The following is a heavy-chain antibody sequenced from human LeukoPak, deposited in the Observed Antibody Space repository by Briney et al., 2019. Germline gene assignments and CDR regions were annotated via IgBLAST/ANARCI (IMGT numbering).Heavy chain of an antibody. CDR2: IKQDGSEK. V-gene: IGHV3-7*01. Sequence: GGSLRLSCAASGFTFSCYWMSWVRQAPGKGLEWAANIKQDGSEKYYVDSVKGRFTISRDNAKNSLYLQMNSLRAEDTAVYYCARTGYSSSLFWFDPWGQGTLVTVSS. CDR1: GFTFSCYW. CDR3: ARTGYSSSLFWFDP. D-gene: IGHD6-13*01. J-gene: IGHJ5*02.